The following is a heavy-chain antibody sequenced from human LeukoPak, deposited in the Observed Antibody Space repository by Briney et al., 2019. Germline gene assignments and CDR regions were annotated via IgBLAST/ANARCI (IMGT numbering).Heavy chain of an antibody. D-gene: IGHD6-13*01. CDR1: GYTFTSYG. V-gene: IGHV1-2*02. CDR3: ARVANAYSSSWYGAPYYYYYMDV. Sequence: ASVKVSCKASGYTFTSYGISWVRQAPGQGLEWMGWINPNSGGTNYAQKFQGRVTMTRDTSISTAYMELSRLRSDDTAVYYCARVANAYSSSWYGAPYYYYYMDVWGKGTTVTVSS. J-gene: IGHJ6*03. CDR2: INPNSGGT.